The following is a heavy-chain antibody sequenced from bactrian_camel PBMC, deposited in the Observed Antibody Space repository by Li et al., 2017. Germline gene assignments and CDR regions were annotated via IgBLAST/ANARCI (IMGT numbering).Heavy chain of an antibody. V-gene: IGHV3S1*01. J-gene: IGHJ4*01. CDR3: AADLLLMRPLEASEYKY. CDR2: HYTGMATT. D-gene: IGHD8*01. Sequence: HVQLVESGGGSVQAGGSLRLSCEISLYIYSSYCMGWFRQAPGKEREAVAAHYTGMATTYYADSVKGRFAIWQDNAKATVYLEINYLRPEDTAMYYCAADLLLMRPLEASEYKYWGQGTQVTVS. CDR1: LYIYSSYC.